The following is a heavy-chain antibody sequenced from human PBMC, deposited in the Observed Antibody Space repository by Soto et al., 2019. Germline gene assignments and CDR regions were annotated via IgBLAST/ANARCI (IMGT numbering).Heavy chain of an antibody. V-gene: IGHV3-23*01. J-gene: IGHJ6*02. D-gene: IGHD1-1*01. CDR3: ALDLTFPYYYYYGMDV. CDR2: ISGSGGST. Sequence: VQLLESGGGLVQPGGSLRLSCAASGFTFSRYAMSWVRQAPGKGLEWVSAISGSGGSTYYADSVKGRFTISRDNSKNTLYLQMNSLRAEDTAVYYCALDLTFPYYYYYGMDVWGQGTTVTVSS. CDR1: GFTFSRYA.